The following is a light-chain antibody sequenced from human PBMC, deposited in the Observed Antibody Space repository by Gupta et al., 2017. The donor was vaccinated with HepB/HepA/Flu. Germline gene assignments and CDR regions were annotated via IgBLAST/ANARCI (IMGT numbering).Light chain of an antibody. V-gene: IGKV3-20*01. J-gene: IGKJ1*01. CDR1: QSISTSH. CDR2: GAS. CDR3: QQYDSSPPT. Sequence: IVFTQSPGTLSLSPGERATLSCRASQSISTSHLAWYQQKPAQAPRLLIHGASNRATGIPDRFSGSESGTDFTLTISRLEPEDFAVYYCQQYDSSPPTFGQGTKVEIK.